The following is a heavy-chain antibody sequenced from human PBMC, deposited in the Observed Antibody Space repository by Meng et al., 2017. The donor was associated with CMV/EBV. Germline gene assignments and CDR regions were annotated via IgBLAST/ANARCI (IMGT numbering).Heavy chain of an antibody. D-gene: IGHD3-9*01. CDR3: ARDLSNYDILTGYQYYYYGMDV. V-gene: IGHV3-21*01. J-gene: IGHJ6*02. Sequence: GGSLRLSCAASGFTFSSYRMNWVRQAPGKGLEWVSSISSSSSYIYYAASVKGRFTISRDNAKNSLYLQMNSLRAEDTAVYYCARDLSNYDILTGYQYYYYGMDVWGQGTTVTVSS. CDR1: GFTFSSYR. CDR2: ISSSSSYI.